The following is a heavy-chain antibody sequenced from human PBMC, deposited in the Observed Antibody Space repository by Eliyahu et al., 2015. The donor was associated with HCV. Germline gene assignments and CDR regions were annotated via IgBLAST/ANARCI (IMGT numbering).Heavy chain of an antibody. D-gene: IGHD1-14*01. V-gene: IGHV3-9*02. J-gene: IGHJ6*02. CDR1: GFTSDXHV. CDR2: LXMIDGSV. Sequence: EGQLVESGGGLVQPGRSLRLXCLASGFTSDXHVIXWVRQXPGKGLEWVSGLXMIDGSVGYADSVKGRFTISRDKAKKSVYLEMNSLRVDDTGLYYCIKDITPGGADVWGQGTTVTVSS. CDR3: IKDITPGGADV.